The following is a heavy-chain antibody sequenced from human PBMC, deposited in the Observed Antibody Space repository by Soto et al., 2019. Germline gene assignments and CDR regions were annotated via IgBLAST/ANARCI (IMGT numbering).Heavy chain of an antibody. V-gene: IGHV4-30-2*01. CDR3: ARDGADCSGGSCYSGVGAFDI. D-gene: IGHD2-15*01. J-gene: IGHJ3*02. CDR2: IYHSGST. Sequence: SETLSLTCAVSGGSISSGGYSWGWIRQPPGKGLEWIGYIYHSGSTYYNPSLKSRVTISVDRSKNQFSLKLSSVTAADTAVYYCARDGADCSGGSCYSGVGAFDIWGQGTMVTVSS. CDR1: GGSISSGGYS.